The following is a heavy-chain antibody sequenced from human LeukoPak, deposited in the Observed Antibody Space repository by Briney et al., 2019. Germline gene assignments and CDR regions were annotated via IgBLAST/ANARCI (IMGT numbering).Heavy chain of an antibody. CDR2: INHSGST. V-gene: IGHV4-34*01. J-gene: IGHJ3*02. CDR3: ASLWPYQLSAFDI. Sequence: SETLSLTCAVYGGSFSGYYWSWIRQPPGKGLEWIGEINHSGSTNYNPFLKSRVTISVDTSKNQFSLKLSSVTAADTAVYYCASLWPYQLSAFDIWGQGTMVTVSS. CDR1: GGSFSGYY. D-gene: IGHD2-2*01.